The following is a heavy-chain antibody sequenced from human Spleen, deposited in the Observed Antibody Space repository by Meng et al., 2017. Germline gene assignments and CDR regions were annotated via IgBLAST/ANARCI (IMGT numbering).Heavy chain of an antibody. V-gene: IGHV3-30*07. Sequence: GESLKISCAASGFIFTGYHMHWVRQAPGKGLEWMAVISHDGSNEYYADSVKGRVTVSRDNSKNTLYLQMNSLRAEDTAVYYCARAAAVLSYYYYGMDVWGQGTAVTVSS. CDR1: GFIFTGYH. CDR3: ARAAAVLSYYYYGMDV. J-gene: IGHJ6*02. D-gene: IGHD6-13*01. CDR2: ISHDGSNE.